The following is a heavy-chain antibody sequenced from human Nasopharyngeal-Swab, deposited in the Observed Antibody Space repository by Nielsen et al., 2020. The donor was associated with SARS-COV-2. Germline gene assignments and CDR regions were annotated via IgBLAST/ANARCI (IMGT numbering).Heavy chain of an antibody. CDR1: GFTFSNAW. V-gene: IGHV3-15*01. CDR3: TTDREIQLWLKGYFDY. CDR2: IKSKTDGGTT. J-gene: IGHJ4*02. Sequence: GESLKISCAASGFTFSNAWMSWVRQAPGKGLEWVGRIKSKTDGGTTDYAAPVKGGFTISRDDSKNTLYLQMNSLKTEDTAVYCCTTDREIQLWLKGYFDYWGQGTLVTVSS. D-gene: IGHD5-18*01.